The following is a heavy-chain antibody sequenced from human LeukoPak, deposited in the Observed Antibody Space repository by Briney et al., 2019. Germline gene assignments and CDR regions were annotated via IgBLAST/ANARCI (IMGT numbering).Heavy chain of an antibody. Sequence: ASVKVSCKASGYTFTSYDINWVRQATGQGLEWMGWMNPNSGNTGYAQKFQGRVTMTRNTSISTAYMELSRLRSEDTAVYYCARSTQDFWSGYYTYYYGMDVWGQGTTVTVSS. V-gene: IGHV1-8*01. J-gene: IGHJ6*02. CDR3: ARSTQDFWSGYYTYYYGMDV. D-gene: IGHD3-3*01. CDR2: MNPNSGNT. CDR1: GYTFTSYD.